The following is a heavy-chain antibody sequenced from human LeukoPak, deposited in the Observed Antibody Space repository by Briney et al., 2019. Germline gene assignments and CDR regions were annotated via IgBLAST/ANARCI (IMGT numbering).Heavy chain of an antibody. J-gene: IGHJ4*02. CDR1: GFTFSSYE. V-gene: IGHV3-48*03. Sequence: GGSLRLSCAASGFTFSSYEMKWVRHAPGKGLEWVSYISGSGTTKFYADSVKGRFTISRDNAKNSLYLEMNSLRAEDTAVYHCARDGAVAGIENDYWGQGTLVTVSS. CDR2: ISGSGTTK. CDR3: ARDGAVAGIENDY. D-gene: IGHD6-19*01.